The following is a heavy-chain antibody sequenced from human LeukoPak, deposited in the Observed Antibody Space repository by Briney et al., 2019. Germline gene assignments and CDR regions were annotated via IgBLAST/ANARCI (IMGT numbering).Heavy chain of an antibody. Sequence: SVKVSCKASGYTFTSYYMHWVRQAPGQGLEWMGGIIPIFGTANYAQKFQGRVTITADESTSTAYMELSSLRSEDTAVYYCARVLGEWLENWFDPWGQGTLVTVSS. CDR3: ARVLGEWLENWFDP. D-gene: IGHD3-16*01. CDR1: GYTFTSYY. J-gene: IGHJ5*02. V-gene: IGHV1-69*13. CDR2: IIPIFGTA.